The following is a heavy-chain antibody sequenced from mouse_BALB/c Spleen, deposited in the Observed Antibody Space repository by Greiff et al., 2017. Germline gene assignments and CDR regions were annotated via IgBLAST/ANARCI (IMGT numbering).Heavy chain of an antibody. D-gene: IGHD2-1*01. CDR3: ARESLYGNFYYYAMDY. CDR1: GFSLTSYG. CDR2: IWAGGST. V-gene: IGHV2-9*02. Sequence: QVQLKESGPGLVAPSQSLSITCTVSGFSLTSYGVHWVRQPPGKGLEWLGVIWAGGSTNYNSALMSRLGISKDNSKSQVFLKMNSLQTDDTAMYYCARESLYGNFYYYAMDYWGQGTSVTVSS. J-gene: IGHJ4*01.